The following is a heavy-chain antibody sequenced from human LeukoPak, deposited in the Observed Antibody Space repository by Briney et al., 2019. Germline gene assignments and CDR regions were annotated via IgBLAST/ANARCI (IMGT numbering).Heavy chain of an antibody. CDR1: GFTFSSYN. Sequence: GSLRLSCVASGFTFSSYNMNWVRQAPGKGLEWVSYISSSTSTIYYADSVKGRFTISRDNAKNSLYLQMNSLRDEDTALYYCARDPHGSNTYYYLDVWGKGTTVTVSS. CDR2: ISSSTSTI. CDR3: ARDPHGSNTYYYLDV. V-gene: IGHV3-48*02. J-gene: IGHJ6*03. D-gene: IGHD4/OR15-4a*01.